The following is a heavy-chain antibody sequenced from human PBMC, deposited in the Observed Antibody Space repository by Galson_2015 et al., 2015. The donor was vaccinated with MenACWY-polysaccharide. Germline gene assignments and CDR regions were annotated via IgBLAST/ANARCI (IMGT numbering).Heavy chain of an antibody. J-gene: IGHJ2*01. V-gene: IGHV5-51*03. CDR2: IYPGDSDT. Sequence: QSGAEVKRPGESLKISCKGSGYTFTRYWIGWVRQMPGKGLEWMGIIYPGDSDTRYSPSFQGQVTISADKSISTAYLQWSSLKASDTAIYYYARRGAATAYWYFDLWGRGTQVIVSS. D-gene: IGHD1-1*01. CDR3: ARRGAATAYWYFDL. CDR1: GYTFTRYW.